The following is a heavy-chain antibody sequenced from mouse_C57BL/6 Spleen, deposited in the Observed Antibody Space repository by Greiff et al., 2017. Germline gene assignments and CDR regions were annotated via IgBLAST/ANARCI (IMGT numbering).Heavy chain of an antibody. CDR3: AREGGDYGECFDV. J-gene: IGHJ1*03. Sequence: QVQLQQPGAELVKPGASVKMSCKASGYTFTSYWITWVKQRPGQGLEWIGDIYPGSGSTNYNEKFKSKATLTVETSASTAYMQLSSLTSEDSAVYYCAREGGDYGECFDVWSTGTTVTVSS. CDR2: IYPGSGST. D-gene: IGHD1-1*01. V-gene: IGHV1-55*01. CDR1: GYTFTSYW.